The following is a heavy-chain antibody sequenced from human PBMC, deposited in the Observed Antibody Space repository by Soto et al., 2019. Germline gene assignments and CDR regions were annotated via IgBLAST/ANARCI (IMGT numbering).Heavy chain of an antibody. CDR3: ARGRKPTYYFDY. Sequence: SETLSLTCTVSGDSISSGDYYWSWIRQHPGKGLEWIGYIYYSGRTYYNPSLMSGITISVDTFKNQFSLKVSSVTAADTAVYYCARGRKPTYYFDYWGQGTLVTVSS. CDR2: IYYSGRT. CDR1: GDSISSGDYY. V-gene: IGHV4-31*03. J-gene: IGHJ4*02.